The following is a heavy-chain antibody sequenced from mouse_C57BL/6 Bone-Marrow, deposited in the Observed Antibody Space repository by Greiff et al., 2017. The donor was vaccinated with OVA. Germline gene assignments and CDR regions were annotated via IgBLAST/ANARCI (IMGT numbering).Heavy chain of an antibody. CDR1: GYAFSSSW. J-gene: IGHJ2*01. CDR2: IYPGDGDT. D-gene: IGHD2-3*01. V-gene: IGHV1-82*01. CDR3: ARHEDGYYASYFDY. Sequence: VQVVESGPELVKPGASVKISCKASGYAFSSSWMNWVKQRPGKGLEWIGRIYPGDGDTNYNGKFKGKATLTADKSSSTAYMQLSSLTSEDSAVYVCARHEDGYYASYFDYWGQGTTLTVSS.